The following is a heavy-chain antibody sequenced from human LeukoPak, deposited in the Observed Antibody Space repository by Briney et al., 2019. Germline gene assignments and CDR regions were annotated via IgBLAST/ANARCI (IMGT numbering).Heavy chain of an antibody. CDR3: AKFCSSTSCYTEGEDY. V-gene: IGHV3-23*01. D-gene: IGHD2-2*02. Sequence: GGSLRLSCAASGFTFSSYAMSWVRQAPGKGLEWVSAISGSGGSTYYADSVKGRFTISRDNSKNTLYLQMNSLRAEDTAVYYCAKFCSSTSCYTEGEDYWGQGTLVTVSS. CDR1: GFTFSSYA. CDR2: ISGSGGST. J-gene: IGHJ4*02.